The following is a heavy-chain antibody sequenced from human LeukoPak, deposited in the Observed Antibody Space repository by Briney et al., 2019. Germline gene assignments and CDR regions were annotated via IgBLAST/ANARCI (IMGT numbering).Heavy chain of an antibody. J-gene: IGHJ4*02. Sequence: GGSLRLSCAAPGFTFSDYYMSWIRQAPGKGLEWVAVIWYDGSNKYYADSVKGRFTISRDSSKNTLYLQMNSLRAEDTGVYYCARDRQLHYFDYWGQGTLVTVSS. V-gene: IGHV3-33*08. D-gene: IGHD2-2*01. CDR3: ARDRQLHYFDY. CDR2: IWYDGSNK. CDR1: GFTFSDYY.